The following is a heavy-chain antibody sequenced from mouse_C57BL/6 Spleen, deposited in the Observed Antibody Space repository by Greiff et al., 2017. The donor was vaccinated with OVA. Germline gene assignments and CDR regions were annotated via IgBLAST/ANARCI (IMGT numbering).Heavy chain of an antibody. CDR3: ARQLGRYFDV. Sequence: DVKLVESGGGLVQPGGSLKLSCAASGFTFSDYYMYWVRQTPEKRLEWVAYISNGGGSTYYPDTVKGRFTISRDNAKNTLYLQMSRLKSEDTAMYYCARQLGRYFDVWGTGTTVTVSS. CDR1: GFTFSDYY. D-gene: IGHD4-1*01. J-gene: IGHJ1*03. CDR2: ISNGGGST. V-gene: IGHV5-12*01.